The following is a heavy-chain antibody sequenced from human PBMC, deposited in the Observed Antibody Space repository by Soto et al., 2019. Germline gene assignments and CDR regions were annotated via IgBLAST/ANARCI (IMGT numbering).Heavy chain of an antibody. V-gene: IGHV1-69*13. Sequence: ASVKVSCKASGGTFSSYAISWVRQAPGQGLEWMGGIIPIFGTANYAQKFQGRVTITADESTSTAYMELSSLRSEDTAVYYCARVRIAAAGRLGDNYYYGMDVWGQGTTVTVSS. J-gene: IGHJ6*02. D-gene: IGHD6-13*01. CDR3: ARVRIAAAGRLGDNYYYGMDV. CDR1: GGTFSSYA. CDR2: IIPIFGTA.